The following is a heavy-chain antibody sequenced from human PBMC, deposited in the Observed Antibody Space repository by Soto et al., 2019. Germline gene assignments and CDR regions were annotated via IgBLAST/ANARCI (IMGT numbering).Heavy chain of an antibody. Sequence: PVGFLRLCCAAPGFTFSTDEINWVCQDLRQGQARVSYISSSGSTIYYADSVKGRFTISRDNAKNSLYLQLNSLRAEDTAVYYCARPARPHYDFCSGDRRYVSDYWGQGTLVTAS. CDR2: ISSSGSTI. V-gene: IGHV3-48*03. D-gene: IGHD3-3*01. CDR3: ARPARPHYDFCSGDRRYVSDY. CDR1: GFTFSTDE. J-gene: IGHJ4*02.